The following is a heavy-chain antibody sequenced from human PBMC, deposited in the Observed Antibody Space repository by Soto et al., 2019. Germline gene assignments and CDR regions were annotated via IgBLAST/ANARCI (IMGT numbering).Heavy chain of an antibody. CDR1: GFTFSNHG. CDR3: GRKSRSGSRDRLDS. J-gene: IGHJ5*01. CDR2: IRYDGSNR. D-gene: IGHD6-19*01. Sequence: QVKLVESGGGVVQPGRSLRLSCAASGFTFSNHGMHWVRQAPGKGLEWVALIRYDGSNRFYADSVRGRFTISRDISENTVFLQINRRRAEDTAVFYWGRKSRSGSRDRLDSGGQGTLVTVSS. V-gene: IGHV3-33*01.